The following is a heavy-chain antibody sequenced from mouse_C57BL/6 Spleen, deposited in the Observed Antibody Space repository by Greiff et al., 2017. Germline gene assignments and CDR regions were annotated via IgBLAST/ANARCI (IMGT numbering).Heavy chain of an antibody. CDR2: INPSSGYT. V-gene: IGHV1-7*01. Sequence: QVHVKQSGAELAKPGASVKLSCKASGYTFTSYWMHWVKQRPGQGLEWIGYINPSSGYTKYHQKFKDKATLTTDKSSSTAYMQLSSLTYEDSAVYYCARPTTVVGGPPMDYWGQGTSVTVSS. CDR3: ARPTTVVGGPPMDY. D-gene: IGHD1-1*01. CDR1: GYTFTSYW. J-gene: IGHJ4*01.